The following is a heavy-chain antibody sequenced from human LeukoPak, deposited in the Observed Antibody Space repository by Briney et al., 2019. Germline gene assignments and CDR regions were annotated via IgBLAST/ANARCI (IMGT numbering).Heavy chain of an antibody. J-gene: IGHJ4*02. CDR2: VNTKGET. Sequence: SETLSLTCTVSGVSMSASQWSWVRQSPEKGLEWIGCVNTKGETNYNPSLKSRVITSVDTSKSQFSLRLTSVTAADTAVYYCATSNDAKIAPFDHWGQGALVTVSS. V-gene: IGHV4-4*09. CDR3: ATSNDAKIAPFDH. D-gene: IGHD2-8*01. CDR1: GVSMSASQ.